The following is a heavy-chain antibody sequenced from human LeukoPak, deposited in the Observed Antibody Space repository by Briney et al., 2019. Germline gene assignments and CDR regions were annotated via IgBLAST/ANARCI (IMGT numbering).Heavy chain of an antibody. D-gene: IGHD3-22*01. Sequence: GGSLRLSCAASGFTFSSYAMSWVRQAPGKGLEWVSAISGSGGSTYYADSVEGRFTISRDNSKNTLYLQMNSLRAEDTAVYYCAKDQRPTGAYYDGNWFDPWGQGTLVTVSS. CDR1: GFTFSSYA. J-gene: IGHJ5*02. CDR2: ISGSGGST. CDR3: AKDQRPTGAYYDGNWFDP. V-gene: IGHV3-23*01.